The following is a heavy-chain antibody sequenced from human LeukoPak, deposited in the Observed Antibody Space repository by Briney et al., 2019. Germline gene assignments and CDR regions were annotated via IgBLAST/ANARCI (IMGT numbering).Heavy chain of an antibody. CDR3: ARDRIAAAGRGWFDP. CDR1: GFTFSSYW. CDR2: INSDGSST. D-gene: IGHD6-13*01. J-gene: IGHJ5*02. V-gene: IGHV3-74*01. Sequence: GGSLRLSCAASGFTFSSYWMHWVRQAPGKGLVWVSRINSDGSSTSYADSVKGRFTISRDNAKNTLYLQMNSLRAEGTAVYYCARDRIAAAGRGWFDPWGQGTLVTVSS.